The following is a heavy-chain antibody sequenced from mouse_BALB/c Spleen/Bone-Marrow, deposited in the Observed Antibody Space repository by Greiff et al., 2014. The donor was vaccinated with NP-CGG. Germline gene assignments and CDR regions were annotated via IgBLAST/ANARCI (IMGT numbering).Heavy chain of an antibody. D-gene: IGHD1-2*01. J-gene: IGHJ4*01. CDR2: IWADGST. CDR3: ARITTATGAMDY. Sequence: VQLQQSGPGLVAPSQSLSITCTVSGFSLTNYGVHWVRQPPGKGLEWLGVIWADGSTNYNSALMSRPSISKDNSKSQVFFKMNSLQTDDTAMYYCARITTATGAMDYWGQGASVTVSS. CDR1: GFSLTNYG. V-gene: IGHV2-9*02.